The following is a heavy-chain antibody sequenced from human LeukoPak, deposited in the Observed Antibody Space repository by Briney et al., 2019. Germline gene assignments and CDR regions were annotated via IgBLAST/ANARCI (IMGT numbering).Heavy chain of an antibody. CDR2: INPNSGGT. Sequence: ASVKVSCKASGFTFTGYYMHWVRPAPGQGLGWMGWINPNSGGTNYAQKFQGRVTMTRDTSISTAYMELSRLRSDDTAVYYCARDSVLLWFGELDYWGQGTLVTVSS. D-gene: IGHD3-10*01. CDR1: GFTFTGYY. V-gene: IGHV1-2*02. CDR3: ARDSVLLWFGELDY. J-gene: IGHJ4*02.